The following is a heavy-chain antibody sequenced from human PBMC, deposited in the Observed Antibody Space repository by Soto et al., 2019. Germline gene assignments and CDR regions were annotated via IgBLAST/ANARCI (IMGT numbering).Heavy chain of an antibody. CDR3: ARAESAPRAYYDFWSGYPPSAPFDY. J-gene: IGHJ4*02. CDR1: GYTFTSYG. Sequence: ASVKVSCKASGYTFTSYGISWVRQAPGQGLEWMGRISAYNGNTNYAQKLQGRVTMTTDTSTSTAYMELRSLRSDDTAVYYCARAESAPRAYYDFWSGYPPSAPFDYWGQGTLVTVSS. CDR2: ISAYNGNT. V-gene: IGHV1-18*01. D-gene: IGHD3-3*01.